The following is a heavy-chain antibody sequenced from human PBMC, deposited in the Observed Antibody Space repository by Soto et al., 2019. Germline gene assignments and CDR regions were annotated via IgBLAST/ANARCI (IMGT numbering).Heavy chain of an antibody. D-gene: IGHD2-15*01. Sequence: ASVKVAFNASGYTFTSYAMHWVRQAPGQRLEWMGWINAGNGNTKYSQKFQGRVTITRDTSASTAYTELSSLRSEDTAVYYCARGPGGPDGPGDYWGQGTLVTVSS. V-gene: IGHV1-3*01. CDR3: ARGPGGPDGPGDY. J-gene: IGHJ4*02. CDR1: GYTFTSYA. CDR2: INAGNGNT.